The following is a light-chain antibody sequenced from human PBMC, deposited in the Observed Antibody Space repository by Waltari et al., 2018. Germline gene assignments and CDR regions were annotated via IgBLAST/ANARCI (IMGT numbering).Light chain of an antibody. Sequence: QSALTQPASVSGSPGQSITISCTGTSSDVGGYNYVSWYQQHPGKAPKLMIYDVSKRPSGVSNRFSGSKSGNTASLTISGLQADDEADYYCSSYTSSSTSVVFGGGTKLTVL. CDR1: SSDVGGYNY. CDR2: DVS. CDR3: SSYTSSSTSVV. J-gene: IGLJ2*01. V-gene: IGLV2-14*01.